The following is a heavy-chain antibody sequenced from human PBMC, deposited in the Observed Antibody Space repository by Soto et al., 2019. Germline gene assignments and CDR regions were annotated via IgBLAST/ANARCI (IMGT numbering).Heavy chain of an antibody. J-gene: IGHJ6*03. CDR1: GLTFSSYA. CDR3: AKGHSSSGDFGYYYYYYMDV. Sequence: GGSLRLSCAASGLTFSSYAMSWVRQAPGKGLEWVSAISGSGGSTYYADSVKGRFTISRDNSKNTLYLQMNSLRAEDTAVYYCAKGHSSSGDFGYYYYYYMDVWGKGTTVTVSS. V-gene: IGHV3-23*01. D-gene: IGHD6-13*01. CDR2: ISGSGGST.